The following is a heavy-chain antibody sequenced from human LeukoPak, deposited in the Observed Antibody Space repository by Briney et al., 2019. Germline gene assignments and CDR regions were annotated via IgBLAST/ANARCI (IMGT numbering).Heavy chain of an antibody. CDR1: GGSISSNSYY. V-gene: IGHV4-39*07. CDR3: ARANRVDYYYYMDV. Sequence: AETLSLTCTVSGGSISSNSYYWGWIPQPPWKGLEWIGSIYYSGSTHHNSCLKRRVTISEDKSKKQCSLKLSSVNAADRAVYYCARANRVDYYYYMDVWGKGITVSVSS. CDR2: IYYSGST. J-gene: IGHJ6*03.